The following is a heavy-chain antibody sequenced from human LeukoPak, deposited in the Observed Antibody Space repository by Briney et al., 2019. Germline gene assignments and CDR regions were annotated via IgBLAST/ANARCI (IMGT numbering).Heavy chain of an antibody. CDR1: GYPFNNYD. V-gene: IGHV1-69*05. CDR3: ASGTTDIVVVPATLRNYYFDY. CDR2: IIPMFGTA. J-gene: IGHJ4*02. D-gene: IGHD2-2*01. Sequence: GASVKVSCKASGYPFNNYDISWVRQAPGQGLEWMGGIIPMFGTAKYAQKFQGRVTITTDKSTSTAYMELSSLRSEDTAVYYCASGTTDIVVVPATLRNYYFDYWGQGTLVTVSS.